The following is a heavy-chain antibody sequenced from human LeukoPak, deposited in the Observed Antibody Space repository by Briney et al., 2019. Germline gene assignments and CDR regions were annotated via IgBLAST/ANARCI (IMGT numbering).Heavy chain of an antibody. CDR2: IYHSGST. CDR3: ARGYYDSSGYFPDAFDI. Sequence: SETLSLTCTVSGYSISSGYYWGWIRQPPGKGLEWIGSIYHSGSTYYNPSLKSRVTISVDTSKNQFSLKLSSVTAADTAVYYCARGYYDSSGYFPDAFDIWGQGTMVTVSS. D-gene: IGHD3-22*01. V-gene: IGHV4-38-2*02. J-gene: IGHJ3*02. CDR1: GYSISSGYY.